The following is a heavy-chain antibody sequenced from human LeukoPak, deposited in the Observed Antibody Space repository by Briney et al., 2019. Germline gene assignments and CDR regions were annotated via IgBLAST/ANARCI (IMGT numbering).Heavy chain of an antibody. CDR1: GFTFSSYS. CDR3: ARDLYGHSSSWYYFDY. CDR2: ISSSSSTI. D-gene: IGHD6-13*01. V-gene: IGHV3-48*01. Sequence: GVLRLSCAASGFTFSSYSMNWVRQAPGKGLEWVSYISSSSSTIYYADSVKGRFTISRDNAKNSLYLQMNSLRAEDTAVYYCARDLYGHSSSWYYFDYWGQGTLVTVSS. J-gene: IGHJ4*02.